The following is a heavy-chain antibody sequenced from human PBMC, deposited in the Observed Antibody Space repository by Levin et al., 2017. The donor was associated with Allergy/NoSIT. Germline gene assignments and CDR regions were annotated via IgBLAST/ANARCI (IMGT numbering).Heavy chain of an antibody. CDR2: MNPNSGNT. J-gene: IGHJ3*02. D-gene: IGHD1-26*01. CDR1: GGTSSTSF. Sequence: GESLKISCRASGGTSSTSFITWVRQATGQGLEWMGWMNPNSGNTGYAQKFQGRVTMTRNTSISTAYMELSSLRSEDTAVYYCARKELIRWELLDGPDAFDIWGQGTMVTVSS. CDR3: ARKELIRWELLDGPDAFDI. V-gene: IGHV1-8*02.